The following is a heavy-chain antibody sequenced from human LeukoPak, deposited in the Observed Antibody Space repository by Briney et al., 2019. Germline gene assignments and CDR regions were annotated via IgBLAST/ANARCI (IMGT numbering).Heavy chain of an antibody. CDR1: GHTFTSYY. CDR2: INPSGGST. Sequence: ASVKVSCKASGHTFTSYYMHWVRQAPGQGLEWMGIINPSGGSTSYAQKFQGRVTMTRDTSTSTVYMELSSLRSEDTAVYYCAREGGYYYDSSGYYFVDYWGQGTLVTVSS. V-gene: IGHV1-46*01. D-gene: IGHD3-22*01. CDR3: AREGGYYYDSSGYYFVDY. J-gene: IGHJ4*02.